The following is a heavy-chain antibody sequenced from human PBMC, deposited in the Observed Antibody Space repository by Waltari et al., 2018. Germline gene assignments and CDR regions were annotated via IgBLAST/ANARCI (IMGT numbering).Heavy chain of an antibody. CDR1: GYTFTSYD. CDR2: MNPNSGNT. V-gene: IGHV1-8*01. J-gene: IGHJ4*02. Sequence: QVQLVQSGAEVKKPGASVKVSCTASGYTFTSYDIYWVRQATGQGLEWMGWMNPNSGNTGYAQKFQGRVTMTRNTSISTAYMELSSLRSEDTAVYYCARDPWTVGATFDYWGQGTLVTVSS. CDR3: ARDPWTVGATFDY. D-gene: IGHD1-26*01.